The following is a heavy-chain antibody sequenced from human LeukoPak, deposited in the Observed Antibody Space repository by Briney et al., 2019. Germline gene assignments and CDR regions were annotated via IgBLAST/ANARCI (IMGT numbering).Heavy chain of an antibody. V-gene: IGHV1-69*13. D-gene: IGHD5-12*01. Sequence: SVKVSCKASGYTFTSYAISWVRQAPGQGLEWMGGIIPIFGTANYAQKFQGRVTITADESTSTAYMELSSLRSEDTAVYYCARGQKYSGCAYLDYWGQGTLVTVSS. CDR1: GYTFTSYA. J-gene: IGHJ4*02. CDR3: ARGQKYSGCAYLDY. CDR2: IIPIFGTA.